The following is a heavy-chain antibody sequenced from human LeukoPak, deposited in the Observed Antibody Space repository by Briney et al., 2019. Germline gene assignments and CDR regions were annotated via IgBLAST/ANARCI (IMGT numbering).Heavy chain of an antibody. J-gene: IGHJ4*02. CDR1: GGSISSYY. CDR3: AMLDYGDEDY. V-gene: IGHV4-59*01. Sequence: PSETLSLTCTVSGGSISSYYWSWIRQPPGKGLEWIGYIYYSGSTNYNPSLKSRVTISVDTSKNQFSLKLSSVTAADTAVYYCAMLDYGDEDYWGQGTLVAVSS. CDR2: IYYSGST. D-gene: IGHD4-17*01.